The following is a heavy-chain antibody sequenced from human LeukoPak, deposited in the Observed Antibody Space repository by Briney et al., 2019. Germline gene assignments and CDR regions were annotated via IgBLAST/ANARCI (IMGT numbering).Heavy chain of an antibody. J-gene: IGHJ6*03. D-gene: IGHD3-22*01. CDR1: GYTFTGYY. CDR3: ARVGYYYDSSGYYAPYYYYYYMDV. Sequence: DSVKVSCKASGYTFTGYYMHWVRQAPGQGLEWMGRINPNSGGTNYAQKFQGRVAMTRDTSISTAYMELSRLRSEDTAVYSCARVGYYYDSSGYYAPYYYYYYMDVWGKGTTVTVSS. V-gene: IGHV1-2*06. CDR2: INPNSGGT.